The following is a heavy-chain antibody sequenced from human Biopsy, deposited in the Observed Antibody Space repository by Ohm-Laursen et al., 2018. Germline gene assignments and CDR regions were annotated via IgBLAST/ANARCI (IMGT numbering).Heavy chain of an antibody. CDR1: GGSITDDY. J-gene: IGHJ4*02. D-gene: IGHD7-27*01. Sequence: SQTLSLTCTVSGGSITDDYWSWIRQSPGKGLEWIGFIYYTGHTNYNPSLKSRATISVDTSKNQFSLKVISVTAADTAVYYCARLTGDQSYWGQGILVTVSS. CDR2: IYYTGHT. CDR3: ARLTGDQSY. V-gene: IGHV4-59*01.